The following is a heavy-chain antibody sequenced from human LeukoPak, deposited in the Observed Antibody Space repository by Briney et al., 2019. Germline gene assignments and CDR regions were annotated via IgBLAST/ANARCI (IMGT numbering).Heavy chain of an antibody. V-gene: IGHV3-23*01. J-gene: IGHJ4*02. CDR2: ISPAGGSI. CDR3: AKRHCSGDSCFSGVDY. Sequence: GGSLRLSCAASGFTFSTYAMSWVRQAPGKGLEWVSLISPAGGSIYYADSVKGRFTISRDNSENTLYLQMSSLRTEDTAVYYCAKRHCSGDSCFSGVDYWGQGTLVTVSS. CDR1: GFTFSTYA. D-gene: IGHD2-15*01.